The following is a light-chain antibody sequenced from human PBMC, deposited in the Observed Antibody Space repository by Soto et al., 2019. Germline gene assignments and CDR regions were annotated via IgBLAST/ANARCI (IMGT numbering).Light chain of an antibody. Sequence: DIQLTQSPSFLSASVGDRVTITCRASQGIRSFLAWYQQKPGKAPKLLIYAASTLKSGVPSRFSGSGSWTEFALTISSLQPEDFATYYCQQLNSYPRTFGQGTKVEIK. CDR2: AAS. CDR3: QQLNSYPRT. V-gene: IGKV1-9*01. J-gene: IGKJ1*01. CDR1: QGIRSF.